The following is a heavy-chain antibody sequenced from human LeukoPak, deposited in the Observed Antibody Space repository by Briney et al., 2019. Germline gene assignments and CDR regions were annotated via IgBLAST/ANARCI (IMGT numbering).Heavy chain of an antibody. CDR3: ARDQQYHRPAGWFDP. CDR2: IKTDGSEK. Sequence: GGSLRLSCEGSGFTFSNYWMGWVRQAPGKGLQWVANIKTDGSEKYYVDSVKGRLTISRDNAKNSLYLQMNSLRAEDTAVYYCARDQQYHRPAGWFDPWGQGTLVTVSS. D-gene: IGHD1-14*01. CDR1: GFTFSNYW. V-gene: IGHV3-7*01. J-gene: IGHJ5*02.